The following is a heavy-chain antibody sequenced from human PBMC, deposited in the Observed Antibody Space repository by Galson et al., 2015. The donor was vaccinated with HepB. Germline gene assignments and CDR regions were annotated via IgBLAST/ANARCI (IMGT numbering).Heavy chain of an antibody. Sequence: SVKVSCKASGGTFSSYAISWVRQAPGQGLEWMGGIIPILGIANYAQKFQGRVTITADKSTSTAYMELSSLRSEDTAVYYCARDWKFYYDSSGEGAFDIWGQGTMVTVSS. CDR1: GGTFSSYA. V-gene: IGHV1-69*10. J-gene: IGHJ3*02. CDR2: IIPILGIA. CDR3: ARDWKFYYDSSGEGAFDI. D-gene: IGHD3-22*01.